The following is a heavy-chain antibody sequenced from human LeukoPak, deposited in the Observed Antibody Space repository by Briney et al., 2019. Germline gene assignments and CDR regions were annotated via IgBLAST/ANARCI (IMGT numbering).Heavy chain of an antibody. CDR2: IYYSGST. V-gene: IGHV4-30-4*08. CDR1: GGSISSGDYY. J-gene: IGHJ4*02. D-gene: IGHD3-3*01. CDR3: ARSLGDFWSGSPNFDY. Sequence: SETLSLTCTVSGGSISSGDYYWSWIRQPPGKGLEWIGYIYYSGSTYDNPSLKSRVTISVDTSKNQFSLKLSSVTAADTAVYYCARSLGDFWSGSPNFDYWGQGTLVTVSS.